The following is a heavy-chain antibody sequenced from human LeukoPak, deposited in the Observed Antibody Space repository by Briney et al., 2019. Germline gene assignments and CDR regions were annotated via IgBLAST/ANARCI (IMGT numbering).Heavy chain of an antibody. Sequence: QPGGSLRLSCAASGFTFSSYAMSWVRQAPGKGLEWVSSISGSGGSTYYGDSVKGRFTISRDNSKNTVYLQMNSLRGEDTAVYYCAKIPGGWLLDAFDIWGQGTMVTVSS. CDR2: ISGSGGST. V-gene: IGHV3-23*01. CDR1: GFTFSSYA. J-gene: IGHJ3*02. CDR3: AKIPGGWLLDAFDI. D-gene: IGHD6-19*01.